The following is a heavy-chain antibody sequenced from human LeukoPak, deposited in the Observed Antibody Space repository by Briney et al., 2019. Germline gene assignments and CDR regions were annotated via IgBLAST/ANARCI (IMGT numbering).Heavy chain of an antibody. CDR3: NYYRTTRFDP. D-gene: IGHD3-10*01. J-gene: IGHJ5*02. V-gene: IGHV3-30*02. CDR1: GFTFSSYG. Sequence: GGSLRLSCAASGFTFSSYGMHWVRQAPGKGLEWVAFIRYDGSNKYYADSVKGRFTISRDNSKNTLYLQMNSLRAEDTAVYYCNYYRTTRFDPWGQGTLVTVSS. CDR2: IRYDGSNK.